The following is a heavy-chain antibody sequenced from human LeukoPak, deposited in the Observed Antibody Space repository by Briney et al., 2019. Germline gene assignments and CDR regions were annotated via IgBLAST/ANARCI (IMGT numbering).Heavy chain of an antibody. CDR1: GYTFDTYV. D-gene: IGHD6-19*01. CDR2: ISGYNGDT. CDR3: ARAAAVAARLDY. J-gene: IGHJ4*02. V-gene: IGHV1-18*01. Sequence: ASVKVSCKASGYTFDTYVISWVRQAPGQGLEWMGGISGYNGDTNYAQKFQGRVTMTTDTSTSTAYMEVRSLRSDDAAFYYCARAAAVAARLDYWGRGTLVTVSS.